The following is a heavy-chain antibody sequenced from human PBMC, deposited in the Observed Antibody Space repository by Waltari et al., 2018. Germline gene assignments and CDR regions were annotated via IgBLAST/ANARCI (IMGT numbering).Heavy chain of an antibody. Sequence: EVQLVESGGGLVQPGGSLRLSCAASGFTFSSYSMNWVGQAPGKGLEWVSYISSSSSTIYYADSVKGRFTISRDNAKNSLYLQMNSLRAEDTAVYYCASVVVVAATSLPDYWGQGTLVTVSS. CDR3: ASVVVVAATSLPDY. D-gene: IGHD2-15*01. CDR2: ISSSSSTI. CDR1: GFTFSSYS. J-gene: IGHJ4*02. V-gene: IGHV3-48*01.